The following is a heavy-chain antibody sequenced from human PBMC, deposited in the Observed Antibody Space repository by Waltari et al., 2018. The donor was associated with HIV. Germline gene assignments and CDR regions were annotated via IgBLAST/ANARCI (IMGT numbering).Heavy chain of an antibody. CDR1: GFTFDDYA. J-gene: IGHJ3*02. CDR2: ISWDGGST. V-gene: IGHV3-43D*03. Sequence: EVQLVESGGVVVQPGGSLRLSCAASGFTFDDYAMHWVRQAPGKGLEWVSLISWDGGSTYYANSGKGRFTISRDNSKNSLYLKMNSLRAEDTALYYCSTYGDSEAFDIWGQGTMVTVSS. CDR3: STYGDSEAFDI. D-gene: IGHD4-17*01.